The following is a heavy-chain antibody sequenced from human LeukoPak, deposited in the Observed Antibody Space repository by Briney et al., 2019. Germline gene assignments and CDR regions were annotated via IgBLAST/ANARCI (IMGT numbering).Heavy chain of an antibody. CDR1: GFTFSTYW. D-gene: IGHD2-2*01. J-gene: IGHJ3*02. CDR2: IKEDGSQK. V-gene: IGHV3-7*01. CDR3: VVGGAFDI. Sequence: PGGSXRLSCAASGFTFSTYWMSWVRQAPGKGLEWVANIKEDGSQKYYVDSVKGRFTISRDNAKNSVFLQMNSLRVEDTALYYCVVGGAFDIWGQGTMVTVSS.